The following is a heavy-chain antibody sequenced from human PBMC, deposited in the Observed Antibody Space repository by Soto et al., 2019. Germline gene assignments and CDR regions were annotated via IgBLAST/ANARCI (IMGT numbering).Heavy chain of an antibody. D-gene: IGHD3-22*01. J-gene: IGHJ5*01. Sequence: PSETLSLTCAVYGGSFSGHYWTWIRQPPGKGLEWMGDINHSGSTNYNPPLKSRVTISADTSKNQFSLKLSSVTAADTAVYYCARGIFVPVVVQPDAHDKYYFESWSKGSPVT. CDR3: ARGIFVPVVVQPDAHDKYYFES. V-gene: IGHV4-34*01. CDR1: GGSFSGHY. CDR2: INHSGST.